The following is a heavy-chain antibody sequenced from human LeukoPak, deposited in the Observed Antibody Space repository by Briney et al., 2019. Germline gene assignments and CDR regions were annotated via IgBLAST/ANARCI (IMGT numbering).Heavy chain of an antibody. CDR1: GGTLISYA. V-gene: IGHV1-69*13. Sequence: AASVTDSFKASGGTLISYAISWVRQAPGQGLEWMGGIIPIFGTANYAQKFQGRVTTTADESTSTAYMELSSLRSEDTAVYYCARGGVMATTRHYYYYMDVWGKGTTVTTSS. J-gene: IGHJ6*03. CDR3: ARGGVMATTRHYYYYMDV. CDR2: IIPIFGTA. D-gene: IGHD3-16*01.